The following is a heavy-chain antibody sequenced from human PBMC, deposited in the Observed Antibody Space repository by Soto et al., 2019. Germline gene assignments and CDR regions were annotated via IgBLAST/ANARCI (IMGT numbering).Heavy chain of an antibody. V-gene: IGHV1-24*01. D-gene: IGHD1-7*01. J-gene: IGHJ3*02. CDR2: FDPEDGET. CDR3: ATDYITGTSGAFDI. CDR1: GYSLTVLS. Sequence: ASVKVSCKVSGYSLTVLSMHWVRQAPGKGLEWMGGFDPEDGETIYAQKFQGRVTMTEDTSTDTAYMELSSLRSEDTAVYYCATDYITGTSGAFDIWGQGTMVTVSS.